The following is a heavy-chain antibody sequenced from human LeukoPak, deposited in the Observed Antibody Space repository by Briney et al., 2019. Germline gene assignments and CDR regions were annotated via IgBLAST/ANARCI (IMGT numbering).Heavy chain of an antibody. Sequence: PGGSLRLSCAASGFTVSSSYMSWVRQAPGKGLEWVSVIYSDGTTYYADSVKGKFTISRDNSENTLYLQMNILRAEDTAVYYCARDLITVTGGGWGRGTLVTVSS. CDR3: ARDLITVTGGG. CDR1: GFTVSSSY. D-gene: IGHD4-17*01. V-gene: IGHV3-66*01. CDR2: IYSDGTT. J-gene: IGHJ4*02.